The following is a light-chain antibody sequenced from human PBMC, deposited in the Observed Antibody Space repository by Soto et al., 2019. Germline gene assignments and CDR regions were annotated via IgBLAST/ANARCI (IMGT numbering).Light chain of an antibody. J-gene: IGKJ1*01. V-gene: IGKV3-11*01. Sequence: EIVLTQSPATRYLSPGERATLSCRASQSVSSYFAWYQQKPGQAPRLLIYDASNRATGIPARFSGSGSGTDFSRTISSLETEDFAVYYCEQRSNWLWTFGQGTKVEIK. CDR1: QSVSSY. CDR3: EQRSNWLWT. CDR2: DAS.